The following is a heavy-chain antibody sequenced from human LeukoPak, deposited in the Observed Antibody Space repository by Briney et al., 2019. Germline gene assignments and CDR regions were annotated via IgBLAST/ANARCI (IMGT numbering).Heavy chain of an antibody. J-gene: IGHJ6*04. CDR3: AREPMVRGKNGMDV. V-gene: IGHV3-48*03. CDR1: GFTFSSYE. CDR2: ISSSGSTI. D-gene: IGHD3-10*01. Sequence: GGSLRLSCAASGFTFSSYEMIWVRQAPGKGLEWVSYISSSGSTIYYADSVKGRFTISRDNAKNSLYLQMNSLRAEDTAVYYCAREPMVRGKNGMDVWGKGTTVTVSS.